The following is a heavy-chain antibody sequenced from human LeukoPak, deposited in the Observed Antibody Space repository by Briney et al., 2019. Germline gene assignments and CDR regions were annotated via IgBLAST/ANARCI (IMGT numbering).Heavy chain of an antibody. V-gene: IGHV1-46*01. CDR3: ARDLGPYNQDY. CDR1: GYTFTSYY. J-gene: IGHJ4*02. CDR2: INPSGGST. Sequence: GASVKVSCKASGYTFTSYYMHWVRQAPGQGLEWMGIINPSGGSTSYAQKFQGRVTMTGDTSTSTVYMELSSLRSEDTAVYYCARDLGPYNQDYWGQGTLVTVSS. D-gene: IGHD1-14*01.